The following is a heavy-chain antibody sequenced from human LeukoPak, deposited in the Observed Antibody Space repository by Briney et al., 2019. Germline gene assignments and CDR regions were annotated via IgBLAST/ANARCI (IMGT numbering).Heavy chain of an antibody. CDR1: GFTFNNAW. CDR2: IKSKSDGGTT. J-gene: IGHJ4*02. CDR3: ATEYYGAYNF. Sequence: GGSLRLSCSASGFTFNNAWMSWVRQAPGKGLKWVGRIKSKSDGGTTDYAAPVKGRFTISRDDSKNTLYLQMNSLKTEDTAVYFCATEYYGAYNFWGQGTLVTVSS. D-gene: IGHD4-17*01. V-gene: IGHV3-15*01.